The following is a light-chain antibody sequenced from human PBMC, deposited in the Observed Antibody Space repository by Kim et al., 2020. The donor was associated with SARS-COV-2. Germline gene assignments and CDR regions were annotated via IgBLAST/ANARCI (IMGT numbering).Light chain of an antibody. CDR3: QQYYSTPPS. V-gene: IGKV4-1*01. CDR1: QTVLYHSNNKNY. Sequence: RVTLNCKSSQTVLYHSNNKNYLAWYQQKPGQAPKLLIYWASIRESGVSDRFSGSGSETDFTLTISSLQAEDVAVYYCQQYYSTPPSFGQGTKLEI. CDR2: WAS. J-gene: IGKJ2*03.